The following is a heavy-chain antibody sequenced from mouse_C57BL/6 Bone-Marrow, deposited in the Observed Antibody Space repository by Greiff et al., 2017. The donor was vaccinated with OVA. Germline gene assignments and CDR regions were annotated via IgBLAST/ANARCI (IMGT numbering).Heavy chain of an antibody. Sequence: DVMLVESGGDLVKPGGSLKLSCAASGFTFSSYGMSWVRQTPDKRLEWVATISSGGSYTYYPDSVKGRFTISRDNAKNTLYLQMSSLKSEDTAMYYCARRFYGSSSSWFAYWGQGTLVTVSA. CDR1: GFTFSSYG. J-gene: IGHJ3*01. CDR2: ISSGGSYT. CDR3: ARRFYGSSSSWFAY. V-gene: IGHV5-6*02. D-gene: IGHD1-1*01.